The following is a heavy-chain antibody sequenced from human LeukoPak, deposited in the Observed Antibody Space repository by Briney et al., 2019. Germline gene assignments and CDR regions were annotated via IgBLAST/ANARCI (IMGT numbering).Heavy chain of an antibody. CDR2: ISDSGGST. V-gene: IGHV3-23*01. J-gene: IGHJ6*04. CDR1: GFTFSGYA. Sequence: GGSLRLSCAAPGFTFSGYAMSWVRQAPGKGLEWVSTISDSGGSTYYAVSVKGRFTISRDNSKNTLYLQMNSLRAEDTAVYYCAKAVAGYYYYGMDVWGKGTTVTVSS. D-gene: IGHD6-19*01. CDR3: AKAVAGYYYYGMDV.